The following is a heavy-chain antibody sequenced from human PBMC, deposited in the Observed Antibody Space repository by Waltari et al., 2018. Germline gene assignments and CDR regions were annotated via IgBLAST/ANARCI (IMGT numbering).Heavy chain of an antibody. CDR2: LDPEDGET. D-gene: IGHD2-15*01. V-gene: IGHV1-24*01. CDR1: GYTLTELS. J-gene: IGHJ3*02. Sequence: QVQLVQSGAEVKKPGASVKVSCKVSGYTLTELSMHWVRQAPGKGLEWMGGLDPEDGETSYGQKFQGRVTMTEDTSTDTAYMELNSLRAEDTAVYYCARDLRDIVVVVATRGEAFDIWGQGTMVTVSS. CDR3: ARDLRDIVVVVATRGEAFDI.